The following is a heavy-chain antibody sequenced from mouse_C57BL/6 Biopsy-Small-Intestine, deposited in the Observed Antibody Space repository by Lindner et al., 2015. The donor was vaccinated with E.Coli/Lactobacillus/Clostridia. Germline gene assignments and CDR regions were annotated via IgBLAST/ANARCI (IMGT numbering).Heavy chain of an antibody. CDR2: ILPGSGNT. CDR3: AREGDYDSDVVDY. Sequence: VQLQESGAEVMKPGASVKLSCKATGYTFTGYWIEWVKQRPGHGLEWIGEILPGSGNTDYNEKFKGKATFTADTSSNTAYMQLSSLTTEDSAIYYCAREGDYDSDVVDYWGQGTTLTVSS. V-gene: IGHV1-9*01. J-gene: IGHJ2*01. CDR1: GYTFTGYW. D-gene: IGHD2-4*01.